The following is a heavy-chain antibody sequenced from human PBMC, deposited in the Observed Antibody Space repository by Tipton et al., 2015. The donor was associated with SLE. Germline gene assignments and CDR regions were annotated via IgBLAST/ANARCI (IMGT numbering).Heavy chain of an antibody. V-gene: IGHV4-59*01. CDR3: ARGGSPRYYSYIDV. J-gene: IGHJ6*03. Sequence: TLSLTCSVSGGSMTGSYWSWVRQPPGKGLEWLGDVYQSGTTNSNPSLKSRVTISVDTSKNQFSLKLSSVTAADTAVYYCARGGSPRYYSYIDVWGKGTAVAVSS. CDR2: VYQSGTT. D-gene: IGHD3-10*01. CDR1: GGSMTGSY.